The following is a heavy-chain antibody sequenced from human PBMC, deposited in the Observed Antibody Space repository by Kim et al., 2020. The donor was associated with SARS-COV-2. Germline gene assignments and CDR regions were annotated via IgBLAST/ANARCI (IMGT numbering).Heavy chain of an antibody. CDR3: ASQEDVMGAT. D-gene: IGHD1-26*01. V-gene: IGHV4-39*01. CDR2: IYYSGST. Sequence: SETLSLTCTVSGGSISSSSYYWGWIRQPPGKGLEWIGSIYYSGSTYYNPSLKSRVTISVDTSKNQFSLKLSSVTAADTAVYYCASQEDVMGATWGHGTL. CDR1: GGSISSSSYY. J-gene: IGHJ4*01.